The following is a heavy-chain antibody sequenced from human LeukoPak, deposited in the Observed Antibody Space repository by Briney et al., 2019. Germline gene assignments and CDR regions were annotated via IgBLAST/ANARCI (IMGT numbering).Heavy chain of an antibody. V-gene: IGHV3-21*01. Sequence: PGGSLRLSCAASGVTFSDSAMTWVRQVPVKGLEWVSCISSSGSYIYYAESVKGRFTISRDNAKNSLYLQMNSLRADDTAVYHCARGAGTIFGEYYYYMDVWGKGTAVTVSS. D-gene: IGHD3-3*01. CDR1: GVTFSDSA. CDR3: ARGAGTIFGEYYYYMDV. CDR2: ISSSGSYI. J-gene: IGHJ6*03.